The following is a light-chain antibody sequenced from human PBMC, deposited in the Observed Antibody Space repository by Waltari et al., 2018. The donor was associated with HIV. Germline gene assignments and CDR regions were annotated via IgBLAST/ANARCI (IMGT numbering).Light chain of an antibody. CDR3: AAWDDSLSGLV. CDR1: SSNIGSNY. Sequence: QSVLTQPPSASGTPGQRVTISCSGSSSNIGSNYVYWYQQLPGTAPKLLIYRNNQRPSGVPDRFSGSKSGTSASLAISGLRSEDEADYYCAAWDDSLSGLVFGGGTNLTVL. J-gene: IGLJ2*01. V-gene: IGLV1-47*01. CDR2: RNN.